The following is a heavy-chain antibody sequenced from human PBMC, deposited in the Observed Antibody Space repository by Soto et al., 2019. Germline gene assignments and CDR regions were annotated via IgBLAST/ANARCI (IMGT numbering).Heavy chain of an antibody. D-gene: IGHD3-10*01. CDR3: AALDGALDY. CDR1: GDSFSSYY. Sequence: SETLSLTCTVSGDSFSSYYWTWIRQPPGKRLEWVAYIFHTGNTNYSPSLKSRVTISVDTSKNQFSLKLRSVTPADTAVYYCAALDGALDYWGPGTLVTVSS. V-gene: IGHV4-59*01. J-gene: IGHJ4*02. CDR2: IFHTGNT.